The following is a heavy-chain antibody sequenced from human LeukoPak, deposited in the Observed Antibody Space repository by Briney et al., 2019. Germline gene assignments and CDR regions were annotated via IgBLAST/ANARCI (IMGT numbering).Heavy chain of an antibody. Sequence: SGPTLVNPTQTLTLTCTFSGFSLSTSGVGVGWVRQPPGKALEWLALIYWNDDKRYSPSLRSRLTITKDTSKNQVVLTMTNMDPVDTATYYCAHRLLSSRGDDALDIWGQGTMVTVSS. J-gene: IGHJ3*02. CDR2: IYWNDDK. V-gene: IGHV2-5*01. CDR3: AHRLLSSRGDDALDI. CDR1: GFSLSTSGVG. D-gene: IGHD3-10*01.